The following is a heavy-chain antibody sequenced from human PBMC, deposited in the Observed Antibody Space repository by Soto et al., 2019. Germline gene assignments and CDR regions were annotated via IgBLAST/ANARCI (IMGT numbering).Heavy chain of an antibody. D-gene: IGHD6-13*01. J-gene: IGHJ1*01. CDR2: VGTGGTA. Sequence: EVQLLESGGGLVQPGGSLRLSCAASGFTFSSYAMSWVRQAPGKGLEWVSAVGTGGTAYYADSVKGRFTISRDNSMNTPYPQMNRLRAECTAVYYCLPFKPAAGTGYLQHWGQGPLVMVSS. CDR3: LPFKPAAGTGYLQH. V-gene: IGHV3-23*01. CDR1: GFTFSSYA.